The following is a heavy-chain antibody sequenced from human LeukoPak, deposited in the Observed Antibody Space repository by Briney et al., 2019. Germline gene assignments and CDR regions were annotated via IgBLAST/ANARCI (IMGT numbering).Heavy chain of an antibody. Sequence: SETLSLTCSVSGGSIKTYYWSWIRQPPGKGLEWLGNIYFGGTTDYNSSLTSRLTISVDTFKNQLSLNLQSVSAADTATYYCARHRSDTGGKKGVNWFDPWGQGTLVTVSS. J-gene: IGHJ5*02. D-gene: IGHD4-23*01. CDR1: GGSIKTYY. V-gene: IGHV4-59*01. CDR2: IYFGGTT. CDR3: ARHRSDTGGKKGVNWFDP.